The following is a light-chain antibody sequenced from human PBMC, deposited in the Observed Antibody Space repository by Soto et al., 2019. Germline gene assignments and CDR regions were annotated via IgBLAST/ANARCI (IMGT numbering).Light chain of an antibody. CDR3: QQYYSART. V-gene: IGKV4-1*01. J-gene: IGKJ1*01. Sequence: DIVMTQSPDSLAVSLGERATINCKSSQSLLYNSNNKNYLAWYQQKPGQPPKLLIYWASPRESGVPDRFSGSGSGTDFTLTISSLQAEDVAVYYCQQYYSARTFGQGTKVDIK. CDR2: WAS. CDR1: QSLLYNSNNKNY.